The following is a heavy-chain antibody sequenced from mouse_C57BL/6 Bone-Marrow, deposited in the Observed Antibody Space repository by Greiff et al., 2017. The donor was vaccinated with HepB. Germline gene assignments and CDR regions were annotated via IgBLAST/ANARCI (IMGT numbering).Heavy chain of an antibody. J-gene: IGHJ4*01. CDR3: ARGDITTVVAHYAMDY. CDR2: IDPSDSET. D-gene: IGHD1-1*01. CDR1: GYTFTSYW. Sequence: VQLQQSGAELVRPGSSVKLSCKASGYTFTSYWMHWVKQRPIQGLEWIGNIDPSDSETHYNQKFKDKATLTVDKSSSTAYMQLSSLTSEDSAVYYCARGDITTVVAHYAMDYWGQGTSVTVSS. V-gene: IGHV1-52*01.